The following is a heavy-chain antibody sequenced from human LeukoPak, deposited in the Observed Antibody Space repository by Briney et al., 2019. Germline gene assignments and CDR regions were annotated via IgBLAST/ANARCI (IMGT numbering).Heavy chain of an antibody. V-gene: IGHV1-2*02. CDR2: INPNSGGT. J-gene: IGHJ5*02. Sequence: ASVKVSCKASGYTFTGYYMHWVRQAPGQGLEWMGWINPNSGGTNYAQKFQGRVTMTRDTTISTAYMELSRLRSDDTAVYYCARDRPGYSSSWYVSDWFDPWGQGTLVTVSS. D-gene: IGHD6-13*01. CDR1: GYTFTGYY. CDR3: ARDRPGYSSSWYVSDWFDP.